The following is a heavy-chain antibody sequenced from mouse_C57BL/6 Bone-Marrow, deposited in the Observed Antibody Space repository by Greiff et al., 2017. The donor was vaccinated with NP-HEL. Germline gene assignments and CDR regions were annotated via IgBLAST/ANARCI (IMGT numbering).Heavy chain of an antibody. CDR2: LWRGGST. J-gene: IGHJ1*03. CDR3: AKNWILGWYFDV. D-gene: IGHD4-1*01. V-gene: IGHV2-5*01. CDR1: GFSLTSYG. Sequence: QVQLQQSGPGLVQPSQSLSITCTVSGFSLTSYGVHWVRQSPGKGLEWLGVLWRGGSTDYNAAFMSRLSITKDNSKSQVFFKMNSLQADDTAIYYGAKNWILGWYFDVWGTGTTVTVSS.